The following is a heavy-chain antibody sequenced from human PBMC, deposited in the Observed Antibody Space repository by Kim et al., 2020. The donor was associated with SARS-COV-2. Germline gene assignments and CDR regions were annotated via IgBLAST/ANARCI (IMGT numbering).Heavy chain of an antibody. D-gene: IGHD3-10*01. Sequence: SATLSLTCTVSGGSISSYYWSWIRQPPGKGLEWMGYIYYSGSTNYNPSLKSRVTISVDTSKNQFSLKLSSVTAADTAVYYCARLPGELWGQGTLVTVSS. CDR2: IYYSGST. J-gene: IGHJ4*02. V-gene: IGHV4-59*08. CDR1: GGSISSYY. CDR3: ARLPGEL.